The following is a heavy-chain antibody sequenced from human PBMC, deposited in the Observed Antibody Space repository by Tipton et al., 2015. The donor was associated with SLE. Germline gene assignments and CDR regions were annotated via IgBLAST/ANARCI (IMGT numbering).Heavy chain of an antibody. CDR3: ARGYYDSSGYPSGYFQH. CDR2: INHRGST. V-gene: IGHV4-34*01. D-gene: IGHD3-22*01. Sequence: LRLSCAVYGGSFSGYYWSWIRQPPGKGLEWIGEINHRGSTNYNPSLKSRVTISVDTSKNQFSLKLSSVTAADTAVYYCARGYYDSSGYPSGYFQHWGQGTLVTVSS. J-gene: IGHJ1*01. CDR1: GGSFSGYY.